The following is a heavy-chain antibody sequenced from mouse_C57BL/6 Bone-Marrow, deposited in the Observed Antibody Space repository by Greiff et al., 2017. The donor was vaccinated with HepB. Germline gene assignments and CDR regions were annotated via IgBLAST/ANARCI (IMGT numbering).Heavy chain of an antibody. CDR2: INPNNGGT. J-gene: IGHJ1*03. V-gene: IGHV1-18*01. CDR1: GYTFTDYN. Sequence: DVKLQESGPELVKPGASVKIPCKASGYTFTDYNMDWVKQSHGKSLEWIGDINPNNGGTIYNQKFKGKATLTVDKSSSTAYMELRSLTSEDTAVYYCARKYYGSSYDWYFDVWGTGTTVTVSS. CDR3: ARKYYGSSYDWYFDV. D-gene: IGHD1-1*01.